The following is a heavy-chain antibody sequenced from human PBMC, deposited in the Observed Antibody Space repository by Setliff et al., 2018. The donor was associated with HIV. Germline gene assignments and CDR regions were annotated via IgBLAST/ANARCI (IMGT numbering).Heavy chain of an antibody. CDR3: ARGRRSAAAGARWDYMDV. CDR1: GGSFSGYS. D-gene: IGHD6-13*01. V-gene: IGHV4-34*01. J-gene: IGHJ6*03. CDR2: INHSGST. Sequence: SETLSLTCAVYGGSFSGYSWSWIRQSPGKGLEWIGEINHSGSTNYNPSLKSRLTTSADTSKKQFSLRLSSVTAADTAVYYCARGRRSAAAGARWDYMDVWGKGTTVTVSS.